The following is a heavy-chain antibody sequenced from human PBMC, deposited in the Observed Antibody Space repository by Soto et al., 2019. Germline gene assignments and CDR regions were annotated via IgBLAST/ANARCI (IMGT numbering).Heavy chain of an antibody. J-gene: IGHJ4*02. Sequence: EVQLVESGGGLVKPGGSLRLSCAASGFTFSNAWMNWVRQAPGKGLEWVGRIKSKTDGGTTDYAAPVKGRFTISRDDSKNTLYLQMNSLKTEDTAVYYCTTEPPYVSSGYLDYWGQGTLVTVSS. V-gene: IGHV3-15*07. D-gene: IGHD3-22*01. CDR3: TTEPPYVSSGYLDY. CDR1: GFTFSNAW. CDR2: IKSKTDGGTT.